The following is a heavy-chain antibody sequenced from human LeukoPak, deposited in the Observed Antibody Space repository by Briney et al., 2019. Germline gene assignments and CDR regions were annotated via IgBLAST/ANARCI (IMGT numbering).Heavy chain of an antibody. J-gene: IGHJ4*02. V-gene: IGHV3-23*01. CDR2: IYENGGTT. Sequence: HPGGSLRLSCAASGFTFNNYAMSWVRQAPEKGLEFVSGIYENGGTTYYADSVKGRFSISRDNSKNTLYLQMDSLRGEDTAVYYCAKDFRIGYSAHFDYWGQGALVTVSS. D-gene: IGHD2-21*01. CDR3: AKDFRIGYSAHFDY. CDR1: GFTFNNYA.